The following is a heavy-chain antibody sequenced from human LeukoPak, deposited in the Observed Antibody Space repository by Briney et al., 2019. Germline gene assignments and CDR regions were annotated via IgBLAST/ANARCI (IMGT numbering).Heavy chain of an antibody. CDR3: ARDMSTAVTPISYAFDV. CDR2: INPNGGRT. D-gene: IGHD4-23*01. J-gene: IGHJ3*01. Sequence: GASVKVSCKASDNTFNNYYMHWVRQAPGQGLEWLGIINPNGGRTAYAQNFQGRVSMTRDTSTTTVYMELSSLRSDDTAVYYCARDMSTAVTPISYAFDVWGQGTMVTVSS. CDR1: DNTFNNYY. V-gene: IGHV1-46*02.